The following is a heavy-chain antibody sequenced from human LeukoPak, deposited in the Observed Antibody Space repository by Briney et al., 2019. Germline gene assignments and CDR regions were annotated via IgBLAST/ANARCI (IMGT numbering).Heavy chain of an antibody. J-gene: IGHJ4*02. CDR1: GFTFSSYS. Sequence: GGSLRLSCAASGFTFSSYSMNWVRQAPGKGLEWVSAISGSGGSTYYADSVKGRFTISRDNSKNTLYLQMNSLRAEDTAVYYCAKDRGIISDYWGQGTLVTVSS. CDR2: ISGSGGST. V-gene: IGHV3-23*01. D-gene: IGHD3-10*01. CDR3: AKDRGIISDY.